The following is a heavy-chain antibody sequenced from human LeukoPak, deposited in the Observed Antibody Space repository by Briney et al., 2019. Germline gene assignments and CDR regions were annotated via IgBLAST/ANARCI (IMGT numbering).Heavy chain of an antibody. D-gene: IGHD6-19*01. Sequence: GGSLRLSCEASGFTFSTYEMNWVRQTPVKGLEWVSYISRSGTTIYYLDSVQGRFTISRDNARNLLYLQMNSLRADDAAVYYCARAGEISGWYSFDSWGPGTLVSVSS. CDR2: ISRSGTTI. V-gene: IGHV3-48*03. CDR1: GFTFSTYE. CDR3: ARAGEISGWYSFDS. J-gene: IGHJ4*02.